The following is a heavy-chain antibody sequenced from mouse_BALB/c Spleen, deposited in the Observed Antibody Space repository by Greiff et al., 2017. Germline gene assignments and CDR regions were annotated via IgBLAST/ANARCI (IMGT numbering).Heavy chain of an antibody. D-gene: IGHD2-1*01. CDR1: GFSLTSYD. V-gene: IGHV2-9-2*01. Sequence: QVQLKESGPGLVAPSQSLSITCTVSGFSLTSYDISWIRQPPGKGLEWLGVIWTGGGTNYNSAFMSRLSISKDNSKSQVFLKMNSLQTDDTAIYYCVRDTPYGNYYAMDYWGQGTSVTVSS. CDR3: VRDTPYGNYYAMDY. CDR2: IWTGGGT. J-gene: IGHJ4*01.